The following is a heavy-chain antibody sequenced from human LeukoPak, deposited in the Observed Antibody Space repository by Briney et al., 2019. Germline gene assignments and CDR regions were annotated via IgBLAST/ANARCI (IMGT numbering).Heavy chain of an antibody. CDR3: AQQVGYCSSGSCYFTY. CDR2: ISNTGGST. Sequence: GGSLRLSCAASGFSFNTYAVSWVRQAPGKGLEWVSAISNTGGSTYYADSVKGRFTISRDKSKNTLSLQMNSLRAEDTAVYYCAQQVGYCSSGSCYFTYWGQGTLVTVSS. J-gene: IGHJ1*01. V-gene: IGHV3-23*01. D-gene: IGHD2-15*01. CDR1: GFSFNTYA.